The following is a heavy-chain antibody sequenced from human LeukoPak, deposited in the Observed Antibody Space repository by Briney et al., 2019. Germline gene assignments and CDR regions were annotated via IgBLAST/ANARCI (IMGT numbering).Heavy chain of an antibody. D-gene: IGHD2-21*02. CDR2: IYPGDSDT. CDR3: ARPRGAYCGGDCLDAFDI. Sequence: GESLKISCKGSGYSFTSYWIGWVRQMPGKGLEWMGIIYPGDSDTRYSPSFQGQVTISADKSISTAYLQWSSLKASDTAMYYCARPRGAYCGGDCLDAFDIWGQGTMVTVSS. J-gene: IGHJ3*02. CDR1: GYSFTSYW. V-gene: IGHV5-51*01.